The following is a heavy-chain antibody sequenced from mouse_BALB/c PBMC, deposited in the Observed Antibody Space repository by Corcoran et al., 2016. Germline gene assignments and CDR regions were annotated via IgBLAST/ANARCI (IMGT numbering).Heavy chain of an antibody. Sequence: EVQLQQSGPELVKPGASVKISCKASGYSFTGYYMHWVKQSHVKSLEWIGRINPYNGATSYNQNFKDKASLTVDKSSSTAYMELHSLTSEDSAVYYCARRPPHYYGSSSFAYWGQGTLVTVSA. J-gene: IGHJ3*01. CDR1: GYSFTGYY. V-gene: IGHV1-26*01. CDR3: ARRPPHYYGSSSFAY. CDR2: INPYNGAT. D-gene: IGHD1-1*01.